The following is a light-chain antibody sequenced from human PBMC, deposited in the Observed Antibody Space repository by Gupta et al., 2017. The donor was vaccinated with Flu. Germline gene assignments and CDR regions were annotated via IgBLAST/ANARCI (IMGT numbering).Light chain of an antibody. Sequence: SSALTQDPAVSVALGQTVTIPCHGDSLRTYFVSWYQQKPGQAPVSVIFGNNKRHSGIPGRFSGSYSVVTASLTIAGAQAEDEADYYCNSRDSSGDKVIFGGGTRVTVL. CDR1: SLRTYF. J-gene: IGLJ2*01. V-gene: IGLV3-19*01. CDR2: GNN. CDR3: NSRDSSGDKVI.